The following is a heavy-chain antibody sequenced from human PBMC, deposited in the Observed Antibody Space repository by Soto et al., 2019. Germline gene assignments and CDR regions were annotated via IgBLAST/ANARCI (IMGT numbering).Heavy chain of an antibody. D-gene: IGHD3-16*02. V-gene: IGHV2-5*02. Sequence: QITLKESGPTLVNPTQTLTLTCTFSGFSLSTTRVGVGWIRQPPGEALEWLAIIYWDDDKRYSPSLESTLAIAKDTSKNQVVLTMTNLAPVDTATYYCAHIMSTFGGVIAVDDFDFWGQGTMVTVSS. CDR2: IYWDDDK. CDR1: GFSLSTTRVG. CDR3: AHIMSTFGGVIAVDDFDF. J-gene: IGHJ3*01.